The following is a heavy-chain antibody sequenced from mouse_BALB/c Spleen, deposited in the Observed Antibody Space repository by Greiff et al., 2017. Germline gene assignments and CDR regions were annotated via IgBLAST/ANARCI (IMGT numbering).Heavy chain of an antibody. D-gene: IGHD2-1*01. Sequence: EVKVVESGGGLVKPGGSLKLSCAASGFTFSSYAMSWVRQSPEKRLEWVAEISSGGSYTYYPDTVTGRFTISRDNAKNTLYLEMSSLRSEDTAMYYCARIYYGNYVDYWGQGTTLTVSS. CDR3: ARIYYGNYVDY. CDR2: ISSGGSYT. V-gene: IGHV5-9-4*01. J-gene: IGHJ2*01. CDR1: GFTFSSYA.